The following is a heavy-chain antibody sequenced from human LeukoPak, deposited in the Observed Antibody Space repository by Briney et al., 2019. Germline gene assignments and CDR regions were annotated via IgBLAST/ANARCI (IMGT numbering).Heavy chain of an antibody. V-gene: IGHV3-9*01. J-gene: IGHJ3*01. CDR2: ISWDSAAK. Sequence: GGSLRLSCAASGFSFDDYAMHWVRQGPGKGLEWVSGISWDSAAKGYADSVRGRFTISRDNAKNSLYLQMNSLRVEDTALYYCTKRARKGIGADGDAYDVWGQGTMVNVS. CDR1: GFSFDDYA. D-gene: IGHD6-13*01. CDR3: TKRARKGIGADGDAYDV.